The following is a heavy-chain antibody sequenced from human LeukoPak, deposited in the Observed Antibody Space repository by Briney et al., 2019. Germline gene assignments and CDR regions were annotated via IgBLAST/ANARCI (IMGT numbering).Heavy chain of an antibody. D-gene: IGHD5-18*01. CDR2: IYPGDSDT. CDR1: GYGFTSYW. V-gene: IGHV5-51*01. CDR3: AREGVTDAFDI. Sequence: NAGESLKISCKGSGYGFTSYWIGWVRQMPGKGLEWMGIIYPGDSDTRYSPSFQGQVTISADRSISTAYLQWSSLEASDTAMYYCAREGVTDAFDIWGQGTMVTVSS. J-gene: IGHJ3*02.